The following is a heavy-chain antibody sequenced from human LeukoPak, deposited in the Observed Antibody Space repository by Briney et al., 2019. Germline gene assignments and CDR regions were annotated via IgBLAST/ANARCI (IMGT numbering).Heavy chain of an antibody. V-gene: IGHV3-48*04. J-gene: IGHJ4*02. CDR1: GFTFSSYS. CDR3: ATSPLVRGVFRY. Sequence: GGSLRLSCAASGFTFSSYSMNWVRQAPGKGLEWVSYISRGGSSTYYADSVKGRFTISRDNAKNTLYLQMNSLRAEDTAVYYCATSPLVRGVFRYWGQGTLVTVSS. CDR2: ISRGGSST. D-gene: IGHD3-10*01.